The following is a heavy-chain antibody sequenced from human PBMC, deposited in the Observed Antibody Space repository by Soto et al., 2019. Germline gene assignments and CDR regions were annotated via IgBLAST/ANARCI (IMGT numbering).Heavy chain of an antibody. V-gene: IGHV1-69*04. CDR1: GGTFSSYT. CDR2: IIPILGIA. CDR3: ARDFWVSVSCSGGSCYKPGRRDAIDI. J-gene: IGHJ3*02. D-gene: IGHD2-15*01. Sequence: GASVKVSCKASGGTFSSYTISWVRQAPGQGLEWMGRIIPILGIANYAQKFQGRVTITADKSTSTAYMELSSLRSEDTAVYYCARDFWVSVSCSGGSCYKPGRRDAIDIWGQGTMVTVSS.